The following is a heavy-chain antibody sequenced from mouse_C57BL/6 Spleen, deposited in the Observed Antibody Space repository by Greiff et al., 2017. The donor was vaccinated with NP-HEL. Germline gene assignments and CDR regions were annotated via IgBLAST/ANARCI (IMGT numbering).Heavy chain of an antibody. V-gene: IGHV2-9-1*01. J-gene: IGHJ4*01. CDR1: GFSLTSYA. CDR3: ARKRYYDYDYYAMDY. CDR2: IWNGGGS. Sequence: VQRVESGPGLVAPSQSLSITCTVSGFSLTSYAISWVRQPPGKGLEWLGVIWNGGGSNYNSALKSRLIISKDNSKSQVFLKMNRLQTDDTARYYCARKRYYDYDYYAMDYWGQGTSVTVSS. D-gene: IGHD2-4*01.